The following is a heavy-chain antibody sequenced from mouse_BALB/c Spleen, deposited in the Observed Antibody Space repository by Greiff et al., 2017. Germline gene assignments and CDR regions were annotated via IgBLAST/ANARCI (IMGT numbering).Heavy chain of an antibody. J-gene: IGHJ2*01. CDR1: GYTFTDYN. Sequence: EVKLMESGPELVKPGASVKISCKASGYTFTDYNMHWVKQSHGKSLEWIGYIYPYNGGTGYNQKFKSKATLTVDNSSSTAYMELRSLTSEDSAVYYCASYDYDVYFDYWGQGTTLTVAS. V-gene: IGHV1S29*02. CDR3: ASYDYDVYFDY. CDR2: IYPYNGGT. D-gene: IGHD2-4*01.